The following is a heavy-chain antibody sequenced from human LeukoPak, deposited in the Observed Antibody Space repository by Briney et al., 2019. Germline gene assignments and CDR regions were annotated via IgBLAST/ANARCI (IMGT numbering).Heavy chain of an antibody. CDR1: GGTFSSYA. D-gene: IGHD5-24*01. V-gene: IGHV1-69*04. Sequence: GSSVKVSCKASGGTFSSYAISWVRQAPGQGLEWMGRIIPILGIANYAQKFQGRVTITADKSTSTAYMELSSLRSEDTAVYYCAARRGGGYYYYCMDVWGQGTTVTVSS. J-gene: IGHJ6*02. CDR3: AARRGGGYYYYCMDV. CDR2: IIPILGIA.